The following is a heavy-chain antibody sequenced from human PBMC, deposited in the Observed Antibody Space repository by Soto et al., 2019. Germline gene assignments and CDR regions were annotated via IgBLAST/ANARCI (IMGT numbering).Heavy chain of an antibody. CDR1: GDSISSSNYF. CDR2: IFYSGST. CDR3: ARRYGWLYFDY. D-gene: IGHD6-19*01. Sequence: QLQLQESGPGLVKPWETLSLTCTVSGDSISSSNYFWGWIRQPPGKGLEWIGTIFYSGSTYYNPSLKXRXTXSLXTSKNQFSLRLISVTAADTALYYCARRYGWLYFDYWGQGSLVTVSS. V-gene: IGHV4-39*01. J-gene: IGHJ4*02.